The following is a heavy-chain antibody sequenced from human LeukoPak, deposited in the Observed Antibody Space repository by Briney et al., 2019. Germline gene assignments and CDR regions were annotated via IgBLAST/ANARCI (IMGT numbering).Heavy chain of an antibody. Sequence: ASVKVSCKASGYTFTSYGISWVRQAPGQGLEWMGWINPNSGGTNYAQKFQGRVTMTRDTSISTAYMELSRLRSDDTAVYYCARDPSGSGSYAFDIWGQGTMVTVSS. CDR2: INPNSGGT. CDR1: GYTFTSYG. J-gene: IGHJ3*02. CDR3: ARDPSGSGSYAFDI. V-gene: IGHV1-2*02. D-gene: IGHD3-10*01.